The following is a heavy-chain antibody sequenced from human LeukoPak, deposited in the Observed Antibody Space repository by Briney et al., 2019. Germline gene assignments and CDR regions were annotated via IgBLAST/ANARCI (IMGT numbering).Heavy chain of an antibody. D-gene: IGHD3-10*01. V-gene: IGHV3-7*01. CDR3: ARETYYSGSGPGGWFDP. J-gene: IGHJ5*02. CDR2: INKDGSQT. Sequence: PGGSLRLSCAASGFTFSTYWMSWVRQAPGKCLEWVANINKDGSQTYYVDSMRGRFTISRDNAKNSLFLQMDSLTAEDTAVYYCARETYYSGSGPGGWFDPWGQGTLVTVSS. CDR1: GFTFSTYW.